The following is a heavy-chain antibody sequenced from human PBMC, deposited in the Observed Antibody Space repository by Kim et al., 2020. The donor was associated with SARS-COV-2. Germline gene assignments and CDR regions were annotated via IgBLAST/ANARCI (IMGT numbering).Heavy chain of an antibody. CDR3: ARAWITMVRGVITNWFDP. CDR1: GYTFTSYD. Sequence: ASVKVSCKASGYTFTSYDINWVRQATGQGLEWMGWMNPNSGNTGYAQKFQGRVTMTRNTSISTAYMELSSLRSEDTAVYYCARAWITMVRGVITNWFDPWGQGTLVTVSS. V-gene: IGHV1-8*01. D-gene: IGHD3-10*01. J-gene: IGHJ5*02. CDR2: MNPNSGNT.